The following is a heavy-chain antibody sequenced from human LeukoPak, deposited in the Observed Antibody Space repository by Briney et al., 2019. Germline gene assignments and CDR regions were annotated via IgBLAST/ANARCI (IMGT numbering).Heavy chain of an antibody. Sequence: SETLSLTCAVYGGSFSGYYWSWIRQPPGKGLEWIGEINHSGYTNYNPSLKSRVTISVDTSNNQFSLKLSSVTAADTAFYYCASQGHHGKIVGTTLSYFYMDVWGKGTTVTVSS. CDR3: ASQGHHGKIVGTTLSYFYMDV. CDR2: INHSGYT. D-gene: IGHD1-26*01. J-gene: IGHJ6*03. CDR1: GGSFSGYY. V-gene: IGHV4-34*01.